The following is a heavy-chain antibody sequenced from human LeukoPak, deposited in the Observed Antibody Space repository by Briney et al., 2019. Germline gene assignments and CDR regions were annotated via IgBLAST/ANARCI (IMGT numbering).Heavy chain of an antibody. CDR1: GGSFSGYY. D-gene: IGHD3-10*01. J-gene: IGHJ5*02. V-gene: IGHV4-34*01. CDR2: INHSGST. CDR3: ARHSPIYGSGSYYQFDP. Sequence: KASETLSLTCAVYGGSFSGYYWSWIRQPPGKGLEWIGEINHSGSTNYNPSLKSRVTISVDTSKNQFSLKLSSVTAADTAVYYCARHSPIYGSGSYYQFDPWGQGTLVTVSS.